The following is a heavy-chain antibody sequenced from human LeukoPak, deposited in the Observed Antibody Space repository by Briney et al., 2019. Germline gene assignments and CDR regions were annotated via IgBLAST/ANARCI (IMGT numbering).Heavy chain of an antibody. CDR1: GYTFTAYH. V-gene: IGHV1-46*01. D-gene: IGHD3-22*01. CDR2: INANDGST. CDR3: ARGTQIDSSVYYAGHFDY. Sequence: PSVKVSCKASGYTFTAYHMHWVRQAPGQGLEWMGIINANDGSTNYAQRFQGRVTMTRDRSTSTVYMELNSLRSEDTAVYYYARGTQIDSSVYYAGHFDYWGQGTLVTVSS. J-gene: IGHJ4*02.